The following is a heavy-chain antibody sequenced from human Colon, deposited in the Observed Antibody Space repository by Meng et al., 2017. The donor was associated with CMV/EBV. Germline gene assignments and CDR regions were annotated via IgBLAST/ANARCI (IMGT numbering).Heavy chain of an antibody. Sequence: QVQLQEAGPVLVXPXXXXXLTCNVSGDSINKYYWAWLRQPAGKGLEFIGRIDGSGNTDDNPSLKSRVTMSVDTSKNQLSLKLYSVTAADTAIYYCARAGARGVPVDYWGQGTLVTVSS. D-gene: IGHD3-10*01. V-gene: IGHV4-4*07. CDR2: IDGSGNT. J-gene: IGHJ4*02. CDR1: GDSINKYY. CDR3: ARAGARGVPVDY.